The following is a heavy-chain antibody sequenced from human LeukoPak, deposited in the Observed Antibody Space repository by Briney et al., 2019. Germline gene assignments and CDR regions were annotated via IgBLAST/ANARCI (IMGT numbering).Heavy chain of an antibody. J-gene: IGHJ5*02. V-gene: IGHV4-59*08. D-gene: IGHD3-10*01. CDR1: GASISDFY. CDR2: IFHTGST. CDR3: ARHPQEFRSDWFDP. Sequence: KPSETLSLTCTVSGASISDFYWSWIRQSPEKGLEWLGYIFHTGSTNYNPSVKSRVTISMDTSKNQFSLRLNSMAAADTAVYSCARHPQEFRSDWFDPWGQGTLVTVSS.